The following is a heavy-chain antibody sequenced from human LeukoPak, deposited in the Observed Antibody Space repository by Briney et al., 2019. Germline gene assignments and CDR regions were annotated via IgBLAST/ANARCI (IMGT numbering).Heavy chain of an antibody. D-gene: IGHD1-26*01. J-gene: IGHJ3*02. V-gene: IGHV3-66*01. CDR3: ARDLVIVGAAHDAFDI. CDR2: IYSGGST. Sequence: HPGGSLRLSCAASGFTVSSNYMSWVRQAPGKGLEWVSVIYSGGSTYYADSVKGRFTISRDNSKNTLYLQMNSLRAEDTAVYYCARDLVIVGAAHDAFDIWGQGTMVTVSS. CDR1: GFTVSSNY.